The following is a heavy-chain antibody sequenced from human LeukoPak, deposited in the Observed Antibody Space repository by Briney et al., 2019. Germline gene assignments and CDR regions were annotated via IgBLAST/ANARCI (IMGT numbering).Heavy chain of an antibody. J-gene: IGHJ4*02. Sequence: SQTLSLTCTVSGGSISRGGYFWSWIRQHPGKGLEWIGYIYYSGSTYYNPSLKSRVTISVDTSKNQFSLKLSSVTAADTAVYYCASDRHGYLVYWGQGTLVSVSS. CDR2: IYYSGST. D-gene: IGHD3-22*01. CDR3: ASDRHGYLVY. CDR1: GGSISRGGYF. V-gene: IGHV4-31*03.